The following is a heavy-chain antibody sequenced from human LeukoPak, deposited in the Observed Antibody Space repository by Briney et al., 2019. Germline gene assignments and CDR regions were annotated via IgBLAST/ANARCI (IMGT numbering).Heavy chain of an antibody. CDR3: ARDQREAWYYYDSTGWFDP. D-gene: IGHD3-22*01. V-gene: IGHV3-66*01. Sequence: GGSLRLSCAASEFSVGSNYMTWVRQALGKGLEWVSLIYSGGSTYYADSVKGRFTISRDNSRNTLYLQMNSLRAEDTAVYYCARDQREAWYYYDSTGWFDPWGQGTLVTVSS. CDR2: IYSGGST. CDR1: EFSVGSNY. J-gene: IGHJ5*02.